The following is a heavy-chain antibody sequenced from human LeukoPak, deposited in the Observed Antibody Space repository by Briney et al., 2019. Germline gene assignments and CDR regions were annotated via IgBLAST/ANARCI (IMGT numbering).Heavy chain of an antibody. Sequence: GGSLRLSCAASGFPLRRYAMSWVRQAPGKGLEWVSGISGSGASTYYADSVKGRFTISRDNAKNSLYLQMNSLRAEDTAVYYCARDRGGGYSPFDYWGQGTLVTVSS. J-gene: IGHJ4*02. CDR2: ISGSGAST. V-gene: IGHV3-23*01. CDR3: ARDRGGGYSPFDY. CDR1: GFPLRRYA. D-gene: IGHD5-18*01.